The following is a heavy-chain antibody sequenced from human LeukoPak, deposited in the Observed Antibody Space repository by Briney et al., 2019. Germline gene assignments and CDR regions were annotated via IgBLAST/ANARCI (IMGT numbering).Heavy chain of an antibody. J-gene: IGHJ4*02. CDR2: IRNKANSYTT. Sequence: GGSLRLSCAASGFTFIDHYMDGVRQAPGKGLEWIGRIRNKANSYTTEYAASVKGRFTVSRDDSKNSLFLQMNSLESEDTAVYHCARRNSVAQGLDNWGQGTLVTVSS. CDR3: ARRNSVAQGLDN. D-gene: IGHD5/OR15-5a*01. CDR1: GFTFIDHY. V-gene: IGHV3-72*01.